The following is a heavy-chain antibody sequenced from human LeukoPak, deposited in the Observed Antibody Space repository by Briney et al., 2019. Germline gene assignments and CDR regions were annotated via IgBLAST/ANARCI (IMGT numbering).Heavy chain of an antibody. CDR2: ISAYNGNT. D-gene: IGHD6-13*01. CDR1: GYTFTSYG. Sequence: VASLKVSCKASGYTFTSYGISWVRQSPGHGLECMGWISAYNGNTNYAQKLQGRVTMTTDTSTSTAYMELRSLRSDDTAVYYCARDRVSSSWSFDYWGQGTLVTVSS. CDR3: ARDRVSSSWSFDY. V-gene: IGHV1-18*01. J-gene: IGHJ4*02.